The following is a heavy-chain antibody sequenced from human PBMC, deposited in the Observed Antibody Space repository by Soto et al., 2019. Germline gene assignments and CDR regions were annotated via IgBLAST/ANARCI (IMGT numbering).Heavy chain of an antibody. CDR3: ARQPTTGDTDLWFDP. V-gene: IGHV4-39*01. J-gene: IGHJ5*02. Sequence: QLQLLASGPGLVKASETLSLTCNVSGGSISTSRSYWAWIRQPPGTGLEWLANIFYRGGTYYNPSLASRVTVSVDTSKNESSLKLRSVTAADTAVYYCARQPTTGDTDLWFDPWGQGTLVTVSS. CDR1: GGSISTSRSY. D-gene: IGHD2-21*01. CDR2: IFYRGGT.